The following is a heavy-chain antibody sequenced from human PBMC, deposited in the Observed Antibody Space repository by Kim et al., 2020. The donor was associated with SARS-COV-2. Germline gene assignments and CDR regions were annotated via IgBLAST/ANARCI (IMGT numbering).Heavy chain of an antibody. D-gene: IGHD3-10*01. CDR1: EFTLSSYE. J-gene: IGHJ3*02. V-gene: IGHV3-48*03. Sequence: SLRLSCEASEFTLSSYEMNWVRQAPGKGLEWVSYITTSGNTVHYADSVRGRFTVSRDNAKNSLYLQMNSLRAEDTAVYYCARETPGIRGVACDIWGQGTMVTVSS. CDR2: ITTSGNTV. CDR3: ARETPGIRGVACDI.